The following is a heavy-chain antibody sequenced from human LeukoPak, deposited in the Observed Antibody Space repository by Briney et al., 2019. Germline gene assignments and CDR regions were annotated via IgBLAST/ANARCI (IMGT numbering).Heavy chain of an antibody. CDR1: GYTFTSYA. CDR2: INTNTGNP. J-gene: IGHJ6*03. D-gene: IGHD6-19*01. V-gene: IGHV7-4-1*02. CDR3: ARRLEISSGWPPYYYYYMDV. Sequence: GASVKVSCKASGYTFTSYAMNWVRQAPGQGLEWMGWINTNTGNPTYAQGFTGRFVFSLDTSVSTAYLQISSLKAEDTAVYYCARRLEISSGWPPYYYYYMDVWGKGTTVTVSS.